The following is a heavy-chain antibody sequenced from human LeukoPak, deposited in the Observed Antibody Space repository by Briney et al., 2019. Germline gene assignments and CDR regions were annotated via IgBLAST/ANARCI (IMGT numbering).Heavy chain of an antibody. J-gene: IGHJ4*02. D-gene: IGHD2-8*01. CDR2: IPYDGSNK. Sequence: GGSLRLSCAASGFTFSTYGMHWVRQAPGKGLEWMAFIPYDGSNKFYADSVKGRFTISRDNSKNTLYLQMNSLRTDDTAVYYCAKRLSWHWSFADYWGQGTLVTVPS. V-gene: IGHV3-30*02. CDR1: GFTFSTYG. CDR3: AKRLSWHWSFADY.